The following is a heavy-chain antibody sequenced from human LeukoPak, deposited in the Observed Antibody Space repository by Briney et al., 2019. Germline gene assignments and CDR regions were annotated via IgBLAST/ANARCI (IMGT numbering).Heavy chain of an antibody. J-gene: IGHJ4*02. CDR2: IGGSASST. CDR1: GFTFNNYA. D-gene: IGHD6-13*01. V-gene: IGHV3-23*01. CDR3: AREWAAGPGY. Sequence: HPGGSLRLSCAASGFTFNNYAMSWVRQAPGKGLEWVSAIGGSASSTYYTDSVKGRFTISRDNSKNTLYLQMNSLRAEDTAVYYCAREWAAGPGYWGQGTLVTVSS.